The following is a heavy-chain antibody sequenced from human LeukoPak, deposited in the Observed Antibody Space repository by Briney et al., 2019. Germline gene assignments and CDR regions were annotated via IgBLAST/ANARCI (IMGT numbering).Heavy chain of an antibody. CDR2: INHSGST. CDR1: GGSFSGYY. D-gene: IGHD6-13*01. CDR3: ARDGIEAAGGVDF. J-gene: IGHJ4*02. V-gene: IGHV4-34*01. Sequence: SETLSLTCAVYGGSFSGYYWSWIRQPPGKGLEWIGEINHSGSTNYNPSLKSRVTISVDTSKNQFSLKLSSVTAADTAVYYCARDGIEAAGGVDFWGQGTLVTVSS.